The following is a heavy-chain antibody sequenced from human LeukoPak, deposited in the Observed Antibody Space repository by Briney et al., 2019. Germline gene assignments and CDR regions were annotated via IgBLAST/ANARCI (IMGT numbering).Heavy chain of an antibody. J-gene: IGHJ5*02. CDR3: ARDRAPVTMIRGAPGGFDP. Sequence: SETLSLTCTVSGGFISSHFWSWIRQPPGKGLEWIGYMFYSGSTNYNPSLKSRVTISVDASKNQFSLKLTSVSAADMAVYYCARDRAPVTMIRGAPGGFDPWGQGTLVTVSS. CDR2: MFYSGST. V-gene: IGHV4-59*11. CDR1: GGFISSHF. D-gene: IGHD3-10*01.